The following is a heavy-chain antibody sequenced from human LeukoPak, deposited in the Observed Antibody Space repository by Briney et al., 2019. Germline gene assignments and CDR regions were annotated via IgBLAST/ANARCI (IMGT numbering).Heavy chain of an antibody. J-gene: IGHJ4*02. Sequence: PGGSLRLSCAAPGFTFSSYAMHWVRQAAGKGLEWVAVISYDGSYKYYAESVKGRFTISRDNSKNTLYLQMNSLTAEDTAVYYCARGPDIVVVVAAFDYWGQGTLVTVSS. V-gene: IGHV3-30-3*01. CDR3: ARGPDIVVVVAAFDY. CDR1: GFTFSSYA. D-gene: IGHD2-15*01. CDR2: ISYDGSYK.